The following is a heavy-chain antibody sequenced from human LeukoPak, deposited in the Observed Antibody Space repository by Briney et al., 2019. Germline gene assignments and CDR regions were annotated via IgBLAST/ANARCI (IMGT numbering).Heavy chain of an antibody. CDR1: GFTVRSNY. V-gene: IGHV3-66*01. Sequence: GGSLRLSCAASGFTVRSNYMSWVRQAPGKGLEWVSIIYGGGNTYYADSVKGRFTISRDNSKNTLYLQMNSLRAEDTAVYYCARSLITMVRGVIGGDYFDYWGQGTLVTVSS. CDR3: ARSLITMVRGVIGGDYFDY. CDR2: IYGGGNT. J-gene: IGHJ4*02. D-gene: IGHD3-10*01.